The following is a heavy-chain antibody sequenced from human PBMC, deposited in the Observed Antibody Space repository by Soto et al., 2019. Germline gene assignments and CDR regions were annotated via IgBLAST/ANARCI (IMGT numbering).Heavy chain of an antibody. V-gene: IGHV4-39*01. D-gene: IGHD4-17*01. CDR1: GESFSSRSYY. J-gene: IGHJ4*02. CDR2: IYYSGRT. CDR3: SRQQTTVVTYAYFDH. Sequence: SGTLSLTCIVSGESFSSRSYYWGWIGQPPGKGLEGIGSIYYSGRTYYNPSFKSRVTISINTSKNQFAQKLSSVTATDTAVYYCSRQQTTVVTYAYFDHWGQGALVTVSS.